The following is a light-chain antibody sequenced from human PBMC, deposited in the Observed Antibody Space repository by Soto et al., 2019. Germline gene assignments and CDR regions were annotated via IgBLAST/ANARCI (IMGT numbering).Light chain of an antibody. CDR2: EVT. V-gene: IGLV2-14*01. CDR3: SSYTSSTTLDV. J-gene: IGLJ1*01. CDR1: SSDVGGYDS. Sequence: QSALTQPASVSGSAGQSITISCTGTSSDVGGYDSVSWYQQQPGKAPKLMIYEVTSRPSGVSNRFSGFKSGNTASLIISGLQAEDEAHYYCSSYTSSTTLDVFGTGTKLTV.